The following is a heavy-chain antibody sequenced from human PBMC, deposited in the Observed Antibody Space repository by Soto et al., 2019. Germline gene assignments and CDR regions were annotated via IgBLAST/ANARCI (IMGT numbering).Heavy chain of an antibody. V-gene: IGHV3-30*18. D-gene: IGHD1-26*01. J-gene: IGHJ4*02. CDR3: AKDGSHNFDD. CDR2: MAYDGSNE. Sequence: VALMAYDGSNEYYADSVKGRFTISRDNSKHTLYLQMNSLRAEDTAVYYCAKDGSHNFDDWGQGTLVTFSS.